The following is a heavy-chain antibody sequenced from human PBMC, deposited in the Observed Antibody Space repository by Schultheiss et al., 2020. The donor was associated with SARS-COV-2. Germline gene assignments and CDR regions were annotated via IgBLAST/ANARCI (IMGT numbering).Heavy chain of an antibody. D-gene: IGHD3-3*01. CDR1: GFTFSSYW. CDR2: INSDGSST. Sequence: GGSLRLSCAASGFTFSSYWMHWVRQAPGQGLVWVSRINSDGSSTSYADSVKGRFTISRDNAKDTLYLQMNRLGVEYTAVYYCARELHYDFWSGLGGYYYGMNVWGQGSTVTVAS. J-gene: IGHJ6*02. V-gene: IGHV3-74*01. CDR3: ARELHYDFWSGLGGYYYGMNV.